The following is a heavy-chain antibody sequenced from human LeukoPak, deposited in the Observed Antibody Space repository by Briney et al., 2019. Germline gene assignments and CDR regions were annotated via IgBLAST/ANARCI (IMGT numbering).Heavy chain of an antibody. D-gene: IGHD3-22*01. J-gene: IGHJ4*02. V-gene: IGHV3-48*03. CDR1: GFTFSNYE. CDR3: AREYYYDRVDY. Sequence: GGSLTLSCAASGFTFSNYEMNWVRQAPGKGPEWLSYISTSSRIIYYADSVKGRFTISRDNAKNSLYLQMNSLRAEDTAVYYRAREYYYDRVDYWGQGTLVTVSS. CDR2: ISTSSRII.